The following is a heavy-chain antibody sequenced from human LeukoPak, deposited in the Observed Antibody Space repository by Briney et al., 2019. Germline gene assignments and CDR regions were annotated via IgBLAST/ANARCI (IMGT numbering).Heavy chain of an antibody. Sequence: GGTLRLSCAASGFTFSSYGMSWVRQAPGKGLEWVSAISGSGGSTYYADSVKGRFTISRDNSKNTLYLQMNSLRAEDTAVYYCAKSSGVIAVGNYYDYWGQGTLVTVSS. J-gene: IGHJ4*02. D-gene: IGHD6-19*01. CDR2: ISGSGGST. CDR3: AKSSGVIAVGNYYDY. V-gene: IGHV3-23*01. CDR1: GFTFSSYG.